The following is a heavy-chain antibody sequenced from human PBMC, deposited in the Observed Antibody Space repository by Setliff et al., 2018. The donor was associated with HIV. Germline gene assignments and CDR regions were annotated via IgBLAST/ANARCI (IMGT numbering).Heavy chain of an antibody. D-gene: IGHD6-13*01. Sequence: GGSLRLSCAASGFTFNSYWMHWVRQAPGKGLEWVALISYGGRNKYYGDSVKGRFTISRDNSKNTLYLHMSGLRVEDSAVYYCAAAGKAWGQGTLVTVSS. CDR3: AAAGKA. CDR1: GFTFNSYW. J-gene: IGHJ4*02. CDR2: ISYGGRNK. V-gene: IGHV3-30*03.